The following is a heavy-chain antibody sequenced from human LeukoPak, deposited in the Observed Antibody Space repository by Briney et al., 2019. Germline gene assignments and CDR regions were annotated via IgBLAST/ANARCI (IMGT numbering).Heavy chain of an antibody. Sequence: ASVKVSCKAFGYTFTSNYMHWVRQAPGQGPEWMRVICPSGGSTTYAQKFQGRATMTRDTSISTAYMELTNLRSEDTAVYYCARVGGSTGQLYYYYYYMDVWGKGTTVTVSS. CDR3: ARVGGSTGQLYYYYYYMDV. D-gene: IGHD6-13*01. J-gene: IGHJ6*03. V-gene: IGHV1-46*01. CDR1: GYTFTSNY. CDR2: ICPSGGST.